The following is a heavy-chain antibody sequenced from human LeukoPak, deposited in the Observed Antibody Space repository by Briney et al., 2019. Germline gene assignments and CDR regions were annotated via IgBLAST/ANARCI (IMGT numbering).Heavy chain of an antibody. CDR1: GFTFSSYS. Sequence: GGSLRLSCAASGFTFSSYSMNWVRQAPGKGLEWVSSISSSSSYIYYADSVKGRFTISRDNAKNSLYLQMNSLRAEDTAVYYCARAPDYYDSSEYYDYWGQGTLVTVSS. J-gene: IGHJ4*02. V-gene: IGHV3-21*01. D-gene: IGHD3-22*01. CDR2: ISSSSSYI. CDR3: ARAPDYYDSSEYYDY.